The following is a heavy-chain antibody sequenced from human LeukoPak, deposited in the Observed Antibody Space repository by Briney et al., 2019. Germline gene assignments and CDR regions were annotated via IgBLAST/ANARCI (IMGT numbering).Heavy chain of an antibody. J-gene: IGHJ4*02. Sequence: GRSLRLSCAASGFTFSSYAMHWVRQAPGKGLEWVAVISYDGSNKYYADSVKGRFTISRDNSKNTLCLQMNSLRAEDTAVYYCARDLTGGYYDSSGYFFDYWGQGTLVTVSS. CDR3: ARDLTGGYYDSSGYFFDY. D-gene: IGHD3-22*01. V-gene: IGHV3-30-3*01. CDR1: GFTFSSYA. CDR2: ISYDGSNK.